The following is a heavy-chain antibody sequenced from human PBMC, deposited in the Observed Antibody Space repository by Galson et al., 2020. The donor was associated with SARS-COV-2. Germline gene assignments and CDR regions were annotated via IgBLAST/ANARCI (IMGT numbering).Heavy chain of an antibody. CDR1: GGTFSSYT. Sequence: SVKVSCKASGGTFSSYTISWVRQAPGQGLEWMGRIIPILGLANYAQKFQGRVTINADKSTSTAYMELSSLRSEDTAVYYCARDLVPVEMAKSDAFDIWGQGTMVTVSS. J-gene: IGHJ3*02. V-gene: IGHV1-69*04. CDR2: IIPILGLA. D-gene: IGHD5-12*01. CDR3: ARDLVPVEMAKSDAFDI.